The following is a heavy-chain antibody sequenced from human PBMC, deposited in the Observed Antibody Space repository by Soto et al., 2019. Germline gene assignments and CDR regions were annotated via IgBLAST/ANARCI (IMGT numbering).Heavy chain of an antibody. CDR2: IYSGGST. CDR3: ARDGQGAFDI. CDR1: GFTFSSNY. V-gene: IGHV3-53*01. J-gene: IGHJ3*02. Sequence: QPXGSLRLSFAASGFTFSSNYMSWVRQAPGKGLEWVSVIYSGGSTYYADSVKGRFTISRDNSKNTLYLQMNSLRAEDTAVYYCARDGQGAFDIWGQGTMVTVSS.